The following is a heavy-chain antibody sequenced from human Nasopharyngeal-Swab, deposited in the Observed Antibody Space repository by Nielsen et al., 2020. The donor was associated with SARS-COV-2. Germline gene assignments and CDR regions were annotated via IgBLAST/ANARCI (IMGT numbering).Heavy chain of an antibody. CDR1: GFTVSSNY. CDR3: AGSSSWYTTRRDY. V-gene: IGHV3-53*01. J-gene: IGHJ4*02. CDR2: IYSGGST. D-gene: IGHD6-13*01. Sequence: GGSLRLSCAASGFTVSSNYMSWVRQAPGKGLEWVSVIYSGGSTYYADSVKGRFTISRDNSKNTLYLQMNSLRAEDTAVYYCAGSSSWYTTRRDYWGQGTLVTVSS.